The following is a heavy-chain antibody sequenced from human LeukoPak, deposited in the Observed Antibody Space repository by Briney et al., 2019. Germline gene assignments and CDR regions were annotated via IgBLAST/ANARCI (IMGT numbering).Heavy chain of an antibody. V-gene: IGHV1-2*02. J-gene: IGHJ4*02. CDR3: ARARYCSGGSCLLFDY. CDR2: INPNSGGT. CDR1: GYTFTGYY. Sequence: ASVKVSCKASGYTFTGYYMHWVRQAPGQGLEWMGWINPNSGGTNYAQKFQGRVTMTRDTSISTAYMELSGLRSDDTAVYYRARARYCSGGSCLLFDYWGQGTLVTVSS. D-gene: IGHD2-15*01.